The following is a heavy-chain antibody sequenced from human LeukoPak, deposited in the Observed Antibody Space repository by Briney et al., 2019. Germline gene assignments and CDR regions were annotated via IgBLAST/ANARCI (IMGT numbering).Heavy chain of an antibody. D-gene: IGHD3-10*01. CDR1: GGSISSSIYY. Sequence: KPSETLSLTCSASGGSISSSIYYWGWIRQPPGKGLEWIGSIYYSGSTYYNPSLKSRVTISVDTSKNQFSLKLRSVTAADTAVYYCARRLGGSGSYYYWGQGTLVTVSS. V-gene: IGHV4-39*01. CDR3: ARRLGGSGSYYY. CDR2: IYYSGST. J-gene: IGHJ4*02.